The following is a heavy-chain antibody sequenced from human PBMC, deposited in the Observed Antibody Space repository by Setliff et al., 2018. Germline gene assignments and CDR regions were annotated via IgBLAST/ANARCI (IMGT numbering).Heavy chain of an antibody. V-gene: IGHV1-2*02. J-gene: IGHJ4*01. D-gene: IGHD2-15*01. CDR2: INPNSGGT. Sequence: ASVKVSCKASGYTFTGYFIHWVRQAPGQGLEWMGWINPNSGGTNYAQKFQGRVTMTADTSTNTAYMELKSLRSDDTAVYYCARGAPGHCSGGSCWYFDYWGQGTLVTVSS. CDR3: ARGAPGHCSGGSCWYFDY. CDR1: GYTFTGYF.